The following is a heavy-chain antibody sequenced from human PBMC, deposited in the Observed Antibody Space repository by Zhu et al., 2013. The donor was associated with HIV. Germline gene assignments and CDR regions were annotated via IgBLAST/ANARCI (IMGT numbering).Heavy chain of an antibody. CDR1: GYTFTSYD. CDR2: MNPNSGNT. CDR3: ARKEEWLRPASYYYYYGMDV. D-gene: IGHD5-12*01. J-gene: IGHJ6*02. Sequence: QVQLVQSGAEVKKPGASVKVSCKASGYTFTSYDINWVRQATGQGLEWMGWMNPNSGNTGYAQKFQGRVTMTRNTSISTAYMELSSLRSEDTAVYYCARKEEWLRPASYYYYYGMDVWGQGTTVTVSS. V-gene: IGHV1-8*01.